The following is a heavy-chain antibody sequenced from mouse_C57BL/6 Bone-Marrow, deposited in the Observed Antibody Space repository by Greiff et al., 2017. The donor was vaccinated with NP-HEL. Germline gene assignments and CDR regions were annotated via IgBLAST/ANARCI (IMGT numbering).Heavy chain of an antibody. CDR3: ARIYYYGSSIYFDY. CDR2: INYDGSST. D-gene: IGHD1-1*01. J-gene: IGHJ2*01. CDR1: GFTFSDYY. Sequence: DVQLVESEGGLVQPGSSMKLSCTASGFTFSDYYMAWVRQVPEKGLEWVANINYDGSSTYYLDSLKSRFIISRDNAKNILYLQMSSLKSEDTATYYCARIYYYGSSIYFDYWGQGTTLTVSS. V-gene: IGHV5-16*01.